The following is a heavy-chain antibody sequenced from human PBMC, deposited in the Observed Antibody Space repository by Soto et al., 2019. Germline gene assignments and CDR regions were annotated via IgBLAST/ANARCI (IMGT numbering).Heavy chain of an antibody. CDR2: IRYDGNNK. CDR3: ATEYDVSGFYYSYFDY. Sequence: QVPLVESGGGVVQPGRSLRLSCVASGFTFSSYGMHWVRQAPGKGLEWVAFIRYDGNNKHYADSVRGRFTISRDNSKNTLYLQMNSLRAEDTAVYYCATEYDVSGFYYSYFDYWGQGTLVTVSS. CDR1: GFTFSSYG. D-gene: IGHD3-22*01. J-gene: IGHJ4*02. V-gene: IGHV3-33*01.